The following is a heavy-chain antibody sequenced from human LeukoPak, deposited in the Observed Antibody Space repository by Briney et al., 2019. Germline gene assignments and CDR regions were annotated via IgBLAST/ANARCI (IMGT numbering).Heavy chain of an antibody. J-gene: IGHJ4*02. CDR2: IYSGGST. D-gene: IGHD4-17*01. V-gene: IGHV3-66*01. Sequence: PGGSLRLSCAASGFTVSSNYMSWVRQAPGKGLEWVSVIYSGGSTYYADFVKGRFTISRDNSKNTLYLQMNSLRAEDTAVYYCASLPTVTTGGYYFDYWGQGTLVTVSS. CDR1: GFTVSSNY. CDR3: ASLPTVTTGGYYFDY.